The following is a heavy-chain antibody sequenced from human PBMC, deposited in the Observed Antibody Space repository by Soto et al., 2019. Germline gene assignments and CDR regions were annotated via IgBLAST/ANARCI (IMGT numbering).Heavy chain of an antibody. J-gene: IGHJ6*02. Sequence: SETLSLTCTVSGGSISSGGYYWSWIRQHPGKGLEWIGYIYYSGSTYYNSSLKSRVTISVDTSKNQFSLKLSSVTAADTAVYYCARETMVRGVGGMDVWGQGTTVTVSS. D-gene: IGHD3-10*01. CDR2: IYYSGST. V-gene: IGHV4-31*03. CDR1: GGSISSGGYY. CDR3: ARETMVRGVGGMDV.